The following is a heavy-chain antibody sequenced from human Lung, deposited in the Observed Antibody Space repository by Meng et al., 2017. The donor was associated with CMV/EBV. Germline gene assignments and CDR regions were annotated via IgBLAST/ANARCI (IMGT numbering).Heavy chain of an antibody. D-gene: IGHD3-3*01. CDR3: ASKLYYDFWSAYRGAEGVDPFNI. CDR2: ISPNNGGT. Sequence: ASXXVSXKASGYTFTDYRMHWVRQAPGQGLEWMGWISPNNGGTNYVQKFQGRVTMTRDTSISTAYLELNRLTYADTAVYYCASKLYYDFWSAYRGAEGVDPFNIWXQGTAVT. J-gene: IGHJ3*02. V-gene: IGHV1-2*02. CDR1: GYTFTDYR.